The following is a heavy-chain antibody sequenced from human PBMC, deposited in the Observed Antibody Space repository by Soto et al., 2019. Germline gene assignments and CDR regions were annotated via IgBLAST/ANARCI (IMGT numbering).Heavy chain of an antibody. CDR2: ISSNGGST. Sequence: VGSLRLSCSASGFTFSTYAMHWVRQAPGRGLQYVSSISSNGGSTYYPDSVKGRFTISRENSKNTLYLQMSSLRAEDTAVYYCVKGRWIDYWGQGTLVTVSS. J-gene: IGHJ4*02. V-gene: IGHV3-64D*06. D-gene: IGHD3-16*02. CDR3: VKGRWIDY. CDR1: GFTFSTYA.